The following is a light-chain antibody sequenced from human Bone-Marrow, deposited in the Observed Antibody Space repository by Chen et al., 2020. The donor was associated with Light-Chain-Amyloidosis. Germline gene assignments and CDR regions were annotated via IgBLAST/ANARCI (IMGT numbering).Light chain of an antibody. V-gene: IGKV3-20*01. CDR1: QTISSNY. CDR3: QQYGTSPLT. J-gene: IGKJ4*01. CDR2: GSS. Sequence: EIVWTQSPETRSLPKGKGANLSCRASQTISSNYLTWYQQKFGQAPRLLIYGSSSRATGIPDRFTGSGSGTDFTLTINRLEPEDFAMYYCQQYGTSPLTFGGGTKVEIK.